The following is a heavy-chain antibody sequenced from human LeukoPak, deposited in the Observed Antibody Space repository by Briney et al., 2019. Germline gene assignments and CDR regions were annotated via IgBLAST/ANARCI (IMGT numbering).Heavy chain of an antibody. Sequence: SQTLYLNCTRSAGSNSSRNYHWNWIRQAAGKGPEWIGRIYASGASKYNPSLNGRVTMSLDTSKNQFSLSLSSMTAAATAFYYCARSQIQLHLPWYFDYWGQGILVTVSS. CDR3: ARSQIQLHLPWYFDY. CDR1: AGSNSSRNYH. CDR2: IYASGAS. D-gene: IGHD5-24*01. V-gene: IGHV4-61*02. J-gene: IGHJ4*02.